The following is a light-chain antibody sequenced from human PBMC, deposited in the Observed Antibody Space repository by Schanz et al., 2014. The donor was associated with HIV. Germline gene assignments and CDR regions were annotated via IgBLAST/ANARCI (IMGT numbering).Light chain of an antibody. CDR3: QQYYSSPLT. V-gene: IGKV3D-15*01. J-gene: IGKJ4*01. CDR1: QSLSSY. CDR2: DAS. Sequence: EIVLTQSPATLSVSPGETATLSCRASQSLSSYLAWYQQTPGQPPRLLIWDASNRATGVPARFGGSGSGTEFTLTISSLQAEDVAVYYCQQYYSSPLTFGGGTKVEIK.